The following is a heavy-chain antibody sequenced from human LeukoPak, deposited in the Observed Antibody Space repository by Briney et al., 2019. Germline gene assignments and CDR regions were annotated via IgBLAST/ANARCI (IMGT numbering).Heavy chain of an antibody. CDR2: IYYTGST. D-gene: IGHD6-6*01. CDR1: SGSISTSNYY. J-gene: IGHJ4*01. Sequence: SETLSLTCTVSSGSISTSNYYWSWIRQPPGKGLEWIGFIYYTGSTNYNPSLQSRVTMSPDTSKNQFSLKLSSVTAADTAVYYCARVRFEYSSSLFDYWGQGTLVTVSS. CDR3: ARVRFEYSSSLFDY. V-gene: IGHV4-61*01.